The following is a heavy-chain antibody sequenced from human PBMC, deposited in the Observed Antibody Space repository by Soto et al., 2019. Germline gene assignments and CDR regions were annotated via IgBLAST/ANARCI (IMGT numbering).Heavy chain of an antibody. CDR1: GFTFNNYA. CDR3: AKGGSSARTYNWFDL. CDR2: TSATGGST. J-gene: IGHJ5*02. D-gene: IGHD3-16*01. V-gene: IGHV3-23*01. Sequence: EVQLLESGGDLAQPGGSLRLSCAASGFTFNNYAMSWVRQAPGKGLEWVSATSATGGSTYYGDSVKGRFTISRDNSKSKLYLQMNSLRADDTAVYYCAKGGSSARTYNWFDLWGQGTLVTVSS.